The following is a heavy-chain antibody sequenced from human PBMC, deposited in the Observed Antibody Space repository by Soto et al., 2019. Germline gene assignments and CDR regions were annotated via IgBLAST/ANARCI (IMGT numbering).Heavy chain of an antibody. Sequence: GGSLRLSCAASGFTFSSYVMSWVRQAPGKGLEWVSAIGGSGGRTYYADSVKGRFAISRDNSKNTLYLQMISLRTEDTAVYYCAKRGGGDYGEYDYWGQGTLVTVSS. J-gene: IGHJ4*02. CDR1: GFTFSSYV. CDR3: AKRGGGDYGEYDY. CDR2: IGGSGGRT. D-gene: IGHD4-17*01. V-gene: IGHV3-23*01.